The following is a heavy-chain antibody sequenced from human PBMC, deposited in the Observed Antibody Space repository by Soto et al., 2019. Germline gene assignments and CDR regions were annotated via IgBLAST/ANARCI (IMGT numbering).Heavy chain of an antibody. D-gene: IGHD6-19*01. V-gene: IGHV3-23*01. CDR1: GFTFSSYA. Sequence: EVQLLESGGGLVQPGGSLRLSCAASGFTFSSYAMSWVRQAPGKGLEWVSAISGSGGSTYYADSVKGRFNISRDNSKNTQYLQMNSLRAEDTAVYYCAKIVEQWVYCFDYWGQGTLVTVSS. CDR3: AKIVEQWVYCFDY. J-gene: IGHJ4*02. CDR2: ISGSGGST.